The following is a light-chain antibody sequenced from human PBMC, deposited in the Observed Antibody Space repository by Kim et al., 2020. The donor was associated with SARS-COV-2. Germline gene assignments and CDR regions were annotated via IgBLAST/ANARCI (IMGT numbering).Light chain of an antibody. V-gene: IGKV3-20*01. Sequence: EIVLTQSPGTLSLSPGERATLSCRASQSISNNHLAWYQQKPGQTPRLLNFGVSSSATGIPDRFSGSGSGTDFTLTINRLDPEDLAVYYCQYFGTFGGGTKVDIK. CDR3: QYFGT. CDR2: GVS. CDR1: QSISNNH. J-gene: IGKJ4*01.